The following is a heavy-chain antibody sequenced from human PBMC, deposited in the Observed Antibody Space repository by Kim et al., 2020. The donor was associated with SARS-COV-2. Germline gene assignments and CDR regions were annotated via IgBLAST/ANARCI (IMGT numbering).Heavy chain of an antibody. J-gene: IGHJ4*02. D-gene: IGHD3-16*01. V-gene: IGHV3-15*01. CDR3: TTGGRY. Sequence: TDAGTTDYAAPVKGRFTITREDSKNTLYLQMNSLKTEDTAVYYCTTGGRYWGQGTLVTVSS. CDR2: TDAGTT.